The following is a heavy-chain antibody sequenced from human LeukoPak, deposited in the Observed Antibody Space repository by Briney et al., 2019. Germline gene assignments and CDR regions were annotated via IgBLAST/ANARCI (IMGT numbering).Heavy chain of an antibody. Sequence: GASVKVSCKASGYTFTSYDINWVRQAPAQGLEWMGWMNPNSGNTGYAQKFQGRVTMTRNTSISTAYMALSSLRSEDTAVYYCARGRTYYYYSYYMDVWGKGTTVTVSS. CDR2: MNPNSGNT. J-gene: IGHJ6*03. V-gene: IGHV1-8*01. CDR1: GYTFTSYD. CDR3: ARGRTYYYYSYYMDV. D-gene: IGHD1-7*01.